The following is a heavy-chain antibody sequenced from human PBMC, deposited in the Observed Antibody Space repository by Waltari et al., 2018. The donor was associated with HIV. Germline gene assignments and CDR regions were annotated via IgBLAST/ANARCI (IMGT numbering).Heavy chain of an antibody. Sequence: QVSLVQSGPEAKMPGAPVNPSCEASGSTLRDFAVHWVRQAPGQGLEWMGYINVALDQRRLSEKFQGRVSLNRGTSQTSVFMQLTNLRSDDTAVYFCARGTTWLGNVLESWGQGTLVTVSS. CDR3: ARGTTWLGNVLES. J-gene: IGHJ1*01. V-gene: IGHV1-3*01. D-gene: IGHD6-19*01. CDR1: GSTLRDFA. CDR2: INVALDQR.